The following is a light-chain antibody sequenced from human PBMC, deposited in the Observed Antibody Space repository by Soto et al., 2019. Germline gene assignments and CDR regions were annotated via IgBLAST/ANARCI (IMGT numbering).Light chain of an antibody. V-gene: IGKV1-39*01. CDR2: DAS. CDR3: QQSYMDPIT. CDR1: QSISTY. J-gene: IGKJ5*01. Sequence: DIQMTQSPSSLSASVGNRVTITFRASQSISTYLNWYQKKPGKAPNILIYDASRLQSGVPSRFSGSGGGTDCTLSISSVQPEDFSTYFCQQSYMDPITFGQGTRLEIK.